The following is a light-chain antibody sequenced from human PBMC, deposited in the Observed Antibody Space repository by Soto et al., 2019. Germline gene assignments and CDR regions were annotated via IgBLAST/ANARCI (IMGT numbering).Light chain of an antibody. CDR1: QTIAVY. CDR3: QQSFSTPGT. CDR2: ATS. V-gene: IGKV1-39*01. Sequence: DIQMTQSPSSLSASVGDRVTITCRASQTIAVYLNWYQQKPGKAPKILIYATSSLQSGVPSRLPGSGFGTDFAIIISSLQAEDFETYDCQQSFSTPGTFGQGTKVDIK. J-gene: IGKJ1*01.